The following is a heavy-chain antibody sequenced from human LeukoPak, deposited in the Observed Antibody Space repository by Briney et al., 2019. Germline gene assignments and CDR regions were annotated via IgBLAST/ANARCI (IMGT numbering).Heavy chain of an antibody. CDR1: GGSISSYY. CDR2: IYTSGST. J-gene: IGHJ6*03. CDR3: ASWGEYCSSTSCYGNYYYYYYMDV. Sequence: SQTLSLTCTVSGGSISSYYWSWIRQPAGKGLEWIGRIYTSGSTNYNPSLKSRVTMSVDTSKNQFSLKLSSVTAADTAVYYCASWGEYCSSTSCYGNYYYYYYMDVWGKGTTVTVSS. D-gene: IGHD2-2*01. V-gene: IGHV4-4*07.